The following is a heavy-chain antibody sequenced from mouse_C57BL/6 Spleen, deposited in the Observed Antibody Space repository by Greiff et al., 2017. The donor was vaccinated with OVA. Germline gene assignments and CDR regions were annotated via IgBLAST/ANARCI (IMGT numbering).Heavy chain of an antibody. J-gene: IGHJ2*01. CDR1: GYAFSSSW. CDR3: AREAPYYSNYPYYFDY. Sequence: QVQLKESGPELVKPGASVKISCKASGYAFSSSWMNWVKQRPGKGLEWIGRIYPGDGDTNYNGKFKGKATLTADKSSSTAYMQLSSLTSEDSAVYFCAREAPYYSNYPYYFDYWGQGTTLTVSS. D-gene: IGHD2-5*01. V-gene: IGHV1-82*01. CDR2: IYPGDGDT.